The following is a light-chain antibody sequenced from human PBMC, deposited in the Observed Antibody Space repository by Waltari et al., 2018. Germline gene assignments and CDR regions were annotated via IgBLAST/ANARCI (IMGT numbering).Light chain of an antibody. CDR3: SSYTSSSTLWV. V-gene: IGLV2-14*03. CDR1: SSDVGGYNY. CDR2: DVS. J-gene: IGLJ3*02. Sequence: QSALTQPASVSGSPGQSITISCTGPSSDVGGYNYVSWYQQHPGKAPKLMIYDVSNRPSGVSNRFSGSKAGNTASLTISGLQAEDEADYYCSSYTSSSTLWVFGGGTKLTVL.